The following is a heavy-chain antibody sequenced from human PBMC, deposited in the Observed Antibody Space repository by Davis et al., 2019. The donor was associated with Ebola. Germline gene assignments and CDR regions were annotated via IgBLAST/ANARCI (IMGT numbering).Heavy chain of an antibody. CDR1: GGSISDYF. J-gene: IGHJ4*02. CDR3: ARQGVTNAFDY. D-gene: IGHD4-17*01. CDR2: IYGEST. Sequence: MPSETLSLTCIVSGGSISDYFWSWIRQPPGRGLEWIGYIYGESTKYNASLQSRVTISVDTSKNQFSLKLKSVTAADTAIYYCARQGVTNAFDYWGQGTLVTVSS. V-gene: IGHV4-59*08.